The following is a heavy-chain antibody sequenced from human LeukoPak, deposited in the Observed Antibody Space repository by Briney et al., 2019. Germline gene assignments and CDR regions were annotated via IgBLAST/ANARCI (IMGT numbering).Heavy chain of an antibody. CDR2: MSYDGSNK. CDR3: AKDYGEQQLVLGSFDY. CDR1: GFTFSSYG. Sequence: GRSLRLSCAASGFTFSSYGMHWVRQAPGKGLEWVAVMSYDGSNKYYADSVKGRFTISRDNSKNTLYLQMNSLRAEDTAVYYCAKDYGEQQLVLGSFDYWGQGTLVTVSS. J-gene: IGHJ4*02. V-gene: IGHV3-30*18. D-gene: IGHD6-13*01.